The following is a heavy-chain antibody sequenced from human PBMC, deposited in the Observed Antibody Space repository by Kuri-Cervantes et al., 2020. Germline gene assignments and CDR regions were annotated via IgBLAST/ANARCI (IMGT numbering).Heavy chain of an antibody. D-gene: IGHD5-24*01. CDR1: GYSFTSYW. J-gene: IGHJ4*02. Sequence: GGSLRLSCKGSGYSFTSYWIGWVRQMPGKGLEWMGIIYPGDSDTRYSPSFQGQVTISADKSISTAYLQWSSLKASDAAMYYCARGGGYNFGYFDYWGQGTLVTVSS. CDR3: ARGGGYNFGYFDY. V-gene: IGHV5-51*01. CDR2: IYPGDSDT.